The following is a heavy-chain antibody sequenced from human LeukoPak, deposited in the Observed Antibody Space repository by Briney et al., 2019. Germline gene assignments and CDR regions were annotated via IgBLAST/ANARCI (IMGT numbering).Heavy chain of an antibody. D-gene: IGHD5-18*01. J-gene: IGHJ4*02. CDR1: GFTFSNYG. CDR3: AKDAGLNSYGSWLDY. CDR2: ISGSGANT. Sequence: GGSLRLSCAASGFTFSNYGMSWVRQAPGKGLEWVSVISGSGANTYYADSVKGRFTISRDNSNNTVYLHMNSLRTEDTAMYYCAKDAGLNSYGSWLDYWGQGTLVTVSS. V-gene: IGHV3-23*01.